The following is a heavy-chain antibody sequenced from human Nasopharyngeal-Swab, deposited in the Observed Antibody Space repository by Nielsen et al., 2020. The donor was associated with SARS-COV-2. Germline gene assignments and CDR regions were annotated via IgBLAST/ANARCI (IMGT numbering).Heavy chain of an antibody. J-gene: IGHJ5*02. Sequence: GSLRLSCTVTGDSISSSAYYWGWIRQPPGKGLEWIGNFYFGGNTYYNPSLKSRVTISVDTSRRHFSLRLNSVTAADTAVYYCARLVDRGWVDPWGQGTLVTVSS. D-gene: IGHD2-15*01. CDR3: ARLVDRGWVDP. CDR2: FYFGGNT. CDR1: GDSISSSAYY. V-gene: IGHV4-39*07.